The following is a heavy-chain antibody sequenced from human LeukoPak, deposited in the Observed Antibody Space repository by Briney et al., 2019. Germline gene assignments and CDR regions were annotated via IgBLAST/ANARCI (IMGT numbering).Heavy chain of an antibody. J-gene: IGHJ5*02. CDR2: IYYSGST. Sequence: PSETLSLTCTVSGGSISSGGYYWSWIRQHPGKGLEWIGYIYYSGSTHYNPSLKSRVTISVDTSKNQFSLKLSSVTAADTAVYYCARDMTDWWFDPWGQGTLVTVSS. D-gene: IGHD3-9*01. CDR3: ARDMTDWWFDP. CDR1: GGSISSGGYY. V-gene: IGHV4-31*03.